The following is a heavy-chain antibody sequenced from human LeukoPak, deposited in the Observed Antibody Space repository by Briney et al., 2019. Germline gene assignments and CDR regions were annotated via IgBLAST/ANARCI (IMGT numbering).Heavy chain of an antibody. J-gene: IGHJ3*02. CDR1: GFSVSSNY. D-gene: IGHD6-19*01. V-gene: IGHV3-53*01. CDR2: IYSSGTT. CDR3: AKDHVLIPMAGTDDAFDI. Sequence: GGSLRLSCAASGFSVSSNYMNWVRQAPGKGPEWVSVIYSSGTTYYADSVEGRFTISRDNSKNTLYLQMNSLRAEDTAVYYYAKDHVLIPMAGTDDAFDIWGQGTMVTVSS.